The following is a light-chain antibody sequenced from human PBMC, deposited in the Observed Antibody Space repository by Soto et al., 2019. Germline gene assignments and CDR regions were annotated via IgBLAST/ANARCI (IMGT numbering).Light chain of an antibody. V-gene: IGKV4-1*01. CDR1: QSVLYSSNNKNY. J-gene: IGKJ1*01. Sequence: DIVMTQSPDSLAVSLGERATINCKSSQSVLYSSNNKNYLAWYQQKPGQPPKLLIYWASTRESGVPDRFSGSGSGTDFTLTSSSLQAEDVAVYYCQQYYGDAWTFGQGTKVDIK. CDR3: QQYYGDAWT. CDR2: WAS.